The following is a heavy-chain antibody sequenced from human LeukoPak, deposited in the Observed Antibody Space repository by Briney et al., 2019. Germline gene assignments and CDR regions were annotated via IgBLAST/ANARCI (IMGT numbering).Heavy chain of an antibody. Sequence: AGGSLRLSCAVSGFTVGASYMSWVRQAPGKGLEWVSSISSSSSYIYYADSVKGRFTISRDNAKNSLYLQMNSLRAEDTAVYYCARDDYEENWFDPWGQGTLVTVSS. CDR3: ARDDYEENWFDP. J-gene: IGHJ5*02. V-gene: IGHV3-21*01. D-gene: IGHD4-17*01. CDR2: ISSSSSYI. CDR1: GFTVGASY.